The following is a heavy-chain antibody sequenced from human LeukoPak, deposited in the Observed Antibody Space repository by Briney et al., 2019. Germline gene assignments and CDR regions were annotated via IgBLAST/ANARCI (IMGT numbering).Heavy chain of an antibody. V-gene: IGHV4-59*08. Sequence: PSETLSLTCTVSGGSISSHYWSWIRQPPGKGLEWIGYIYYSGSTNYNPSLKSRVTISVDTSKNQFSLKLSSVTAADTAVYYCARQRSSTSSFDPWGQGTLVTVSS. J-gene: IGHJ5*02. CDR1: GGSISSHY. D-gene: IGHD2-2*01. CDR3: ARQRSSTSSFDP. CDR2: IYYSGST.